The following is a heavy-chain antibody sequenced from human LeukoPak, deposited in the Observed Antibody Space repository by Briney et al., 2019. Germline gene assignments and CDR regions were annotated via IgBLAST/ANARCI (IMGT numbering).Heavy chain of an antibody. V-gene: IGHV3-7*01. CDR3: VSQEVVPH. Sequence: GGSLRLSCAASGFSFTNYWMSWVRQAPGKGLEWVANVKEDGTTKQYVDSVKGRFTISRDNAKNSLYLQMDSVRAEDTAVYYCVSQEVVPHWGQGTLVSASS. CDR1: GFSFTNYW. J-gene: IGHJ4*02. CDR2: VKEDGTTK. D-gene: IGHD2-15*01.